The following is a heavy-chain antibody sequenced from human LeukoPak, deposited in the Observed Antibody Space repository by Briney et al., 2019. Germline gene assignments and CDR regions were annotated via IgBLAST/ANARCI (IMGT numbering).Heavy chain of an antibody. CDR2: ITPYNDKT. V-gene: IGHV1-18*01. J-gene: IGHJ3*02. Sequence: GASVNVSFKASGYTFVNHGITWVRQAPGQGLEWMGWITPYNDKTNYAQRFQGRLTMTTETSTNTAYMELRSLRSDDTAVYYCARACISFIYDSSGYYSGISAFDIWGQGTMVTVSS. D-gene: IGHD3-22*01. CDR1: GYTFVNHG. CDR3: ARACISFIYDSSGYYSGISAFDI.